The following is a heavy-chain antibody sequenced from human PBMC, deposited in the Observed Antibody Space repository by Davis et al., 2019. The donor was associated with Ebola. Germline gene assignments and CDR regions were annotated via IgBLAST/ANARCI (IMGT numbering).Heavy chain of an antibody. Sequence: SETLSLTCTVPGGSISSYYWSWIRQPPGKGLEWIGSGTTYYNPSLKSRVTISVDTSKNQFSLKLSSVTTADTAVYYCATYSGSLGTFDPWGHGTLVTVSS. CDR3: ATYSGSLGTFDP. V-gene: IGHV4-59*04. D-gene: IGHD1-26*01. CDR1: GGSISSYY. J-gene: IGHJ5*02. CDR2: GTT.